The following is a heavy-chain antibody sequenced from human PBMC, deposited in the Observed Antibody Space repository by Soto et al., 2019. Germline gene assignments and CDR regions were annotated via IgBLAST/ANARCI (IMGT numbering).Heavy chain of an antibody. V-gene: IGHV4-39*01. D-gene: IGHD3-3*01. CDR2: ISYTGTT. CDR3: ASRPIFGFPYGPFDY. J-gene: IGHJ4*02. Sequence: SETLSVTWSVSRGSIRNGGYYWTWIRQTPGTGLEWIATISYTGTTYYNPSLKSRVAISVDLSKNQFSLRPNSVTAADTAVYYSASRPIFGFPYGPFDYWGQGALVTVSS. CDR1: RGSIRNGGYY.